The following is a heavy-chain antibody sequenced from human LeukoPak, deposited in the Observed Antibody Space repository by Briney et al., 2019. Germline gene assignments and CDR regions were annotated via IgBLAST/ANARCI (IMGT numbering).Heavy chain of an antibody. V-gene: IGHV1-69*01. CDR1: GGTFSSYA. Sequence: SVKVSCKASGGTFSSYAISWVRQAPGQGLEWMGGIIPIFGTADYAQKFQGRVTITADESTSTAYMELSSLRSEDTAVYYCARVTSGYENRGIDYWGQGTLVTVSS. CDR2: IIPIFGTA. J-gene: IGHJ4*02. D-gene: IGHD5-12*01. CDR3: ARVTSGYENRGIDY.